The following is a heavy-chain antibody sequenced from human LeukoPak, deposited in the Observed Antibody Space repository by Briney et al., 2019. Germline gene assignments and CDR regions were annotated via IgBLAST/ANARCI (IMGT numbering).Heavy chain of an antibody. V-gene: IGHV4-59*12. J-gene: IGHJ4*02. CDR1: GGSISSYY. CDR2: IYYSGST. CDR3: ARSPGTMVRGITRSFFDH. D-gene: IGHD3-10*01. Sequence: PSETLSLTCTVSGGSISSYYWSWIRQPPGKGLEWIGYIYYSGSTNYNPSLKSRVTMSVDTSKNQFSVKLSSVTAADTAVYYCARSPGTMVRGITRSFFDHWGQGALVTVSS.